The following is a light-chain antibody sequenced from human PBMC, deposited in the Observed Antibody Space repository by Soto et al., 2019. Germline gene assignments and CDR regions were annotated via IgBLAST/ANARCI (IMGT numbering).Light chain of an antibody. CDR2: KAS. CDR1: QSISYW. CDR3: LQYSDYPLA. Sequence: DIQMTQSPSTLSASVGDRVTITCRASQSISYWLAWYQQRPGTAPKPLIYKASSLDSGVPSRFSGSGSGTEFTLTISSLKPDDFATYYCLQYSDYPLAFGQGTKVEIK. J-gene: IGKJ1*01. V-gene: IGKV1-5*03.